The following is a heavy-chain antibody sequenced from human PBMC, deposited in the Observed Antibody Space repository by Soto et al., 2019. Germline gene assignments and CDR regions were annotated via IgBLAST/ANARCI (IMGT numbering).Heavy chain of an antibody. D-gene: IGHD6-25*01. CDR3: VKGRGSYEVKFGMDV. Sequence: LRLSCAASGFTFDDFAMHWVRQAPGKGLEWVSGVDWNSGSTAYADSVKGRFTISRDNARSSLYLQMNSLRAEDTALYYCVKGRGSYEVKFGMDVWGQGTTVTVSS. V-gene: IGHV3-9*01. J-gene: IGHJ6*02. CDR2: VDWNSGST. CDR1: GFTFDDFA.